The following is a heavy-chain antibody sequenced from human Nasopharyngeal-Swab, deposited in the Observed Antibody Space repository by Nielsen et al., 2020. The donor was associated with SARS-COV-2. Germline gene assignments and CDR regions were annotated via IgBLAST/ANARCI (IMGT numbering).Heavy chain of an antibody. CDR3: AADSTQRLVLKRTSFDP. J-gene: IGHJ5*02. V-gene: IGHV4-39*01. D-gene: IGHD6-19*01. CDR2: IYYRGST. Sequence: VRQMPGKGLEWIGSIYYRGSTYFNPSLESRVTISVDTSKNHFSLKLSSVTAADTAVYYCAADSTQRLVLKRTSFDPWGQGTLVTV.